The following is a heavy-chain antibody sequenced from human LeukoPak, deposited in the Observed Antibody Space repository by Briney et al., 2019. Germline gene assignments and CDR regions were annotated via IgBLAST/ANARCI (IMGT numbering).Heavy chain of an antibody. CDR1: GYTFTSYG. D-gene: IGHD3-22*01. V-gene: IGHV1-18*01. Sequence: GSVKVSCKASGYTFTSYGISWVRQAPGQGLEWMGWISAYNGNTNYAQKLQGRVTMTTDTSTSTAYMELRSLRSDDTAVYYCATRDHYDSSGYYSYWGQGTLVTVSS. CDR2: ISAYNGNT. J-gene: IGHJ4*02. CDR3: ATRDHYDSSGYYSY.